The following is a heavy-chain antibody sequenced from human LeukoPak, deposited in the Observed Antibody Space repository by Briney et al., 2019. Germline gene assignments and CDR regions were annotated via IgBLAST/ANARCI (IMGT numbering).Heavy chain of an antibody. V-gene: IGHV3-23*01. CDR1: GLTFSSYA. CDR3: AKEAWFGELALDR. D-gene: IGHD3-10*01. Sequence: GGSLRLSCAASGLTFSSYAMRWVRQAPGGGLEWVSVLHARGTSPHYADSVKGRFTISRDNPKNTLYLQMDRLRAEDTAVYYCAKEAWFGELALDRWGQGTLVTVSS. J-gene: IGHJ5*02. CDR2: LHARGTSP.